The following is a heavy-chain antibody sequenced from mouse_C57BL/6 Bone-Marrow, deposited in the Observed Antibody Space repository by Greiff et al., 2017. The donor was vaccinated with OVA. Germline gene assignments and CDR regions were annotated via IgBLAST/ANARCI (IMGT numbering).Heavy chain of an antibody. CDR1: GYTFTSYD. Sequence: QVQLKESGPELVKPGASVKLSCKASGYTFTSYDINWVKQRPGQGLEWIGWIYPRDGSTKYNEKFKGKATLTVDTSSSTAYMELHSLTSEDSAVYFCARDKGIYYSNYVGDVWGTGTTGTVSS. CDR3: ARDKGIYYSNYVGDV. V-gene: IGHV1-85*01. D-gene: IGHD2-5*01. J-gene: IGHJ1*03. CDR2: IYPRDGST.